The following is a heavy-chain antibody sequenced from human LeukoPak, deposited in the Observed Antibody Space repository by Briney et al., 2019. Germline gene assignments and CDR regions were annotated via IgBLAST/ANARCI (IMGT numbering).Heavy chain of an antibody. J-gene: IGHJ6*03. CDR3: ARTGLGYFHYYYMDV. Sequence: PSETLSLTCTVSGGSISSSSYYWGWIRQPPGKGLEWIGSIYYSGSTYYNPSLKSRVTISVDTSKNQFSLKLSSVTAADTAVYYCARTGLGYFHYYYMDVWGKGTTVTVSS. CDR2: IYYSGST. CDR1: GGSISSSSYY. V-gene: IGHV4-39*07. D-gene: IGHD2-15*01.